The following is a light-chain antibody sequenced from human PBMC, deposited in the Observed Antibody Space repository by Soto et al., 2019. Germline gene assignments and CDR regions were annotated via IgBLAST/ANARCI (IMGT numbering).Light chain of an antibody. CDR1: QGFSNY. V-gene: IGKV1-27*01. J-gene: IGKJ1*01. CDR3: QKYNSAPRT. CDR2: AAS. Sequence: DIQMTQSPSSLSASVGDRVTITCRASQGFSNYLALYQQKPGKVPKLLIYAASTLQSGVPSRFSGSGSGTDFTLTISSLQPEDVATYDCQKYNSAPRTFGQGTKVEIK.